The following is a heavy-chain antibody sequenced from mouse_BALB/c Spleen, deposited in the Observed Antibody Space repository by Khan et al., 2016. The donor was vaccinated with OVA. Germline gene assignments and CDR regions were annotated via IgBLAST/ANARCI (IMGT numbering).Heavy chain of an antibody. D-gene: IGHD2-14*01. CDR1: GFSLSRYN. CDR2: IWAGGGT. Sequence: QVQLKESGPGLVAPSQSLSITCTVSGFSLSRYNIHWVRQPPGKGLEWLGMIWAGGGTDYNSTLKSRLNISKDNSKSQVFLKMNSLQTDDTAMYYCARAYYRYDGYYAMDFGGQGTSVTVSS. J-gene: IGHJ4*01. CDR3: ARAYYRYDGYYAMDF. V-gene: IGHV2-6-4*01.